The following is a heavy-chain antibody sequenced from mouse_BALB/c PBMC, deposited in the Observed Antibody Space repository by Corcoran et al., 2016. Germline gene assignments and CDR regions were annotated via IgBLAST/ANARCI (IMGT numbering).Heavy chain of an antibody. CDR3: AIYYDYAIDY. Sequence: QIQLVQSGPELKMPGETVKVSCKASGYTFTNNGMNWVKQAPGKGLKWMGWINTYTGEPTYADDFKGRFAFSLETSASTAYLQINNLKNEDTATSFCAIYYDYAIDYWGQGTSVTVSS. V-gene: IGHV9-3-1*01. D-gene: IGHD2-4*01. J-gene: IGHJ4*01. CDR1: GYTFTNNG. CDR2: INTYTGEP.